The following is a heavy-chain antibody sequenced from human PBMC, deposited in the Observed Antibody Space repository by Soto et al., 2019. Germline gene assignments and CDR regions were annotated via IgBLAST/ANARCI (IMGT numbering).Heavy chain of an antibody. Sequence: GASVKVSCKASGYTFTSYAMHWVRQAPGQRLEWMGWINAGNGNTKYSQKFQGRVTITRDTSASTAYMELSSLRSEGTAVYYCARVGVAAALYYFDYWGQGTLVTVSS. V-gene: IGHV1-3*01. CDR3: ARVGVAAALYYFDY. D-gene: IGHD6-13*01. J-gene: IGHJ4*02. CDR2: INAGNGNT. CDR1: GYTFTSYA.